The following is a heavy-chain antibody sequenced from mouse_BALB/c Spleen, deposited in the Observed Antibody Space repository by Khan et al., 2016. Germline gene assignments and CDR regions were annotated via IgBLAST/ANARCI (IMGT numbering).Heavy chain of an antibody. CDR3: ARSYYGYFAMDY. D-gene: IGHD1-2*01. CDR2: IFPGSGIT. CDR1: GYTFTDYY. V-gene: IGHV1-77*01. J-gene: IGHJ4*01. Sequence: VQLQESGTELPRPGASVKLSCKASGYTFTDYYLHWVKQRTGQGLEWIGEIFPGSGITYYNEKFKGKASLTADTSSRTAYMQLSSLTSEDSAVYYCARSYYGYFAMDYWGHGASVTVSS.